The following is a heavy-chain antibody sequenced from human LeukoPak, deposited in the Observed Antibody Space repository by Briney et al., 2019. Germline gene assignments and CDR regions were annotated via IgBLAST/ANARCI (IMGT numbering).Heavy chain of an antibody. V-gene: IGHV1-24*01. D-gene: IGHD6-19*01. CDR3: ATPEMIGWDSGWYDFNY. CDR2: FDPEDGET. Sequence: ASVTVSCKVSGYTLTELSMHWVRQAPGKGLEWMGGFDPEDGETIYAQKFQGRVTMTEDTSTDTAYMELSSLRSEDTAVYYCATPEMIGWDSGWYDFNYWGQGTLVTVSS. J-gene: IGHJ4*02. CDR1: GYTLTELS.